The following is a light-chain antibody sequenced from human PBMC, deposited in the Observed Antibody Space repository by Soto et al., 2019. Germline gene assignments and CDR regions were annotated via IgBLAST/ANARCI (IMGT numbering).Light chain of an antibody. V-gene: IGKV4-1*01. CDR3: QQYYSTTLT. CDR1: QSVLYSSNDKKY. Sequence: DIVMTQSPDSLAVSLCERATINCKSSQSVLYSSNDKKYLAWYQQKPGQPPKLLIYWASTRESGVPDRFSGSGSGTDFTLTISSLKDEDVAVYYCQQYYSTTLTFGGGTKVDIK. CDR2: WAS. J-gene: IGKJ4*01.